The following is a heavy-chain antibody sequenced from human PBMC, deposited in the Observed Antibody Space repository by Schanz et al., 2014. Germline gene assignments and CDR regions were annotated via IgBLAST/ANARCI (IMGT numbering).Heavy chain of an antibody. CDR1: GFNFSDYA. CDR2: ISGGGGPT. CDR3: AKDGPGGSGSYSADGGMDV. D-gene: IGHD3-10*01. J-gene: IGHJ6*02. Sequence: EVHLLESGGGLVPPGGSLRLSCAASGFNFSDYAMCWVRQAPGKGLEWVSAISGGGGPTYYTDSVKGRFTISRDNSKSTLYLQMNSRRAEDTAVYYCAKDGPGGSGSYSADGGMDVWGQGTTVTVSS. V-gene: IGHV3-23*01.